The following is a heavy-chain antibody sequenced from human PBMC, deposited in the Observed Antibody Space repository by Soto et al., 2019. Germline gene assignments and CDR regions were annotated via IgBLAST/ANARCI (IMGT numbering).Heavy chain of an antibody. CDR1: SGPSSTHN. CDR3: VRQGIGTQHGLVDV. V-gene: IGHV4-59*08. D-gene: IGHD3-10*01. Sequence: QVQLQQSGPGLVKPSETLSLTCSVSSGPSSTHNWGWIRQPPGRGLEWIGYVYSTGGTSYNPSLKRRVTISADTSTNHISLTLSAVTAADPALYSCVRQGIGTQHGLVDVWGQGTTVTVSS. CDR2: VYSTGGT. J-gene: IGHJ6*02.